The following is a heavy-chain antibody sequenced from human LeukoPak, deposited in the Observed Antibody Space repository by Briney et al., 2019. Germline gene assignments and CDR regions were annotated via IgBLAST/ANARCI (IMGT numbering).Heavy chain of an antibody. CDR3: ASGYDPFYYYYGMDV. Sequence: GGSLRLSCAASGFTFSSYSMNWVRQAPGKGLGWVSSISSSSSYIYYADSVKGRFTISRDNAKNSLYLQMNSLRAEDTAVYYCASGYDPFYYYYGMDVWGQGTTVTVSS. V-gene: IGHV3-21*01. CDR2: ISSSSSYI. J-gene: IGHJ6*02. D-gene: IGHD5-12*01. CDR1: GFTFSSYS.